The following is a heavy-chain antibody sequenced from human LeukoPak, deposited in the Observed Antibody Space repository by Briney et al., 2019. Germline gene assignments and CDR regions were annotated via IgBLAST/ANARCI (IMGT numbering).Heavy chain of an antibody. J-gene: IGHJ4*02. CDR3: AREISVSGTMIDY. CDR1: GYSFTSYY. V-gene: IGHV1-2*02. Sequence: ASVKVSCKASGYSFTSYYLHWVRQAPGQGLGWMGWINPNSAGTNSAQKFQGRVIMTRDTSISTAYMELSRLTSDDTAVYYCAREISVSGTMIDYWGQGTLVTVSS. CDR2: INPNSAGT. D-gene: IGHD6-19*01.